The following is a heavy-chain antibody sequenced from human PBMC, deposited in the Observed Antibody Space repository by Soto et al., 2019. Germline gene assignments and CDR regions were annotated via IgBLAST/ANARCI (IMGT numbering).Heavy chain of an antibody. D-gene: IGHD2-21*02. J-gene: IGHJ4*02. V-gene: IGHV3-30*18. CDR1: GFTFSSYG. CDR2: ISYDGSNK. CDR3: AKDITRFCGGDCCPDY. Sequence: QVQLVESGGGVVQPGRSLRLSCAASGFTFSSYGMHWVRQAPGKGLEWVAVISYDGSNKYYADSVKGRFTISRDNSKNTLDLQMNSLRAEDTAVYYCAKDITRFCGGDCCPDYWGQGTLVTVSS.